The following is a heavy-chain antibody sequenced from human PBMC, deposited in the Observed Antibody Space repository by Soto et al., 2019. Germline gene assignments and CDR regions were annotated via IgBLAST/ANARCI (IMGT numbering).Heavy chain of an antibody. D-gene: IGHD1-1*01. CDR2: MSPNSGNT. J-gene: IGHJ5*02. CDR3: ARNPPTTGFLDP. V-gene: IGHV1-8*01. CDR1: GYTFTNYD. Sequence: ASVKVSCKASGYTFTNYDINWVRQAAGQGLEWMGWMSPNSGNTGYAQKFQGRITMTRSTSIATAYMELSGLTSEDSAVYYCARNPPTTGFLDPGGRGTQVTVS.